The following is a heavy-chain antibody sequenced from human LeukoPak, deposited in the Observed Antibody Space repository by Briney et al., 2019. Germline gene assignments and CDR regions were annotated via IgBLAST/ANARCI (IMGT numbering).Heavy chain of an antibody. V-gene: IGHV1-18*01. CDR1: GYTFTSYG. Sequence: ASVKLSCKASGYTFTSYGISWVGQAPGQRLEWMGWISAYNGNTNSAQKLQGRVTMTTDKSTPTTHMELRSMRSAAPAADCFSTAPNARYCSSTSCYRDTFDIWGQGTMVTVSS. J-gene: IGHJ3*02. CDR2: ISAYNGNT. D-gene: IGHD2-2*02. CDR3: STAPNARYCSSTSCYRDTFDI.